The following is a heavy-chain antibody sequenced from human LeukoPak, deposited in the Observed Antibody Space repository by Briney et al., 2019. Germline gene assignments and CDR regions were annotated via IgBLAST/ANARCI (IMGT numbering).Heavy chain of an antibody. D-gene: IGHD3-22*01. Sequence: SETLSLTCTVSGGSISSYYWSWVRQPPGKGLEWIGYIFYNVTTNYNPSFQSRLFISVSTSQNQLSLDLTSVIAADAAVLYYATYSDITGSSDYWGQGTLVTVSS. CDR1: GGSISSYY. CDR2: IFYNVTT. J-gene: IGHJ4*02. V-gene: IGHV4-59*01. CDR3: ATYSDITGSSDY.